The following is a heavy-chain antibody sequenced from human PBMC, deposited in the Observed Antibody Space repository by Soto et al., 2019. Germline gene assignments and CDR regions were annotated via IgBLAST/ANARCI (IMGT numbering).Heavy chain of an antibody. D-gene: IGHD4-17*01. Sequence: QVQLVQSGAEVKKPGASVKVSCKASGYTFTSYGISWVRQAPGQGLEWMGWISAYNGNTNYAQKLQGRVTMTTDTSTSIAYMELRGLRSDDTAVYYCARENYGYYPLRWFDPWGQGTLVTVSS. J-gene: IGHJ5*02. CDR1: GYTFTSYG. CDR3: ARENYGYYPLRWFDP. V-gene: IGHV1-18*01. CDR2: ISAYNGNT.